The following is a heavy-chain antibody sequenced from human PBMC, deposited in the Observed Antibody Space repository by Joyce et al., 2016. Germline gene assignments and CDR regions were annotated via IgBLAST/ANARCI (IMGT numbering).Heavy chain of an antibody. D-gene: IGHD3-3*01. CDR1: GGSISSCDYY. CDR3: ARGNGDFWSGYYNYFDY. V-gene: IGHV4-30-4*01. Sequence: QVQLQESGPGLVKPSQTLSLTCTVSGGSISSCDYYWSWVRQSPVKGLEWIGYIYCSGSTHRNASLKRRLTISADTSKNQFSLKVRSVTAADTAVYYCARGNGDFWSGYYNYFDYWGQGILVTVSS. J-gene: IGHJ4*02. CDR2: IYCSGST.